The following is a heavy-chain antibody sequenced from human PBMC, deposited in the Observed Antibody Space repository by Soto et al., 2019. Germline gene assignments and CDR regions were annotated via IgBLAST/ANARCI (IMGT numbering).Heavy chain of an antibody. D-gene: IGHD2-2*01. Sequence: SVKVSCKASGGTFSSYAISWVRQAPGQGLEWMGGIIPIFGTANYAQKFQGRVTITADESTSTAYMELSSLRSEDTAVYYCARDCSSTSCYPLYYYGMDVWGQGTTVTVSS. V-gene: IGHV1-69*13. J-gene: IGHJ6*02. CDR3: ARDCSSTSCYPLYYYGMDV. CDR1: GGTFSSYA. CDR2: IIPIFGTA.